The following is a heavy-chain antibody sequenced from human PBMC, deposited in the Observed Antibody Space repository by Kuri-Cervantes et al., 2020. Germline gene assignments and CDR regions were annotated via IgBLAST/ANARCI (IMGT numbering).Heavy chain of an antibody. CDR2: IKQDGSEK. Sequence: GESLKISCAASGFTFSSYWMSWVRQAPGKGLEWVANIKQDGSEKYYVDSVKGRFTISRDNAKNSLYLQMNSLRAEDTAMYYCVRTYYYDSSGYSHWGQGTLVTVSS. CDR1: GFTFSSYW. CDR3: VRTYYYDSSGYSH. J-gene: IGHJ4*02. V-gene: IGHV3-7*01. D-gene: IGHD3-22*01.